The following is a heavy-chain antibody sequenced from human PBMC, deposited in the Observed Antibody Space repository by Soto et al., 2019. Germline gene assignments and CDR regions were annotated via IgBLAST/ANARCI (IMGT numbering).Heavy chain of an antibody. Sequence: QITLKESGPTLVKPTQTLTLTCTFSGFSLSTSGVGVGWICQPPGKALEWLALIYWDDDKRYSPSLKSRLTITKDTSKIQVVLTMTNMDPVDTATYYCARLRGGYGMDVWGQGTTVTVSS. CDR3: ARLRGGYGMDV. V-gene: IGHV2-5*02. J-gene: IGHJ6*02. CDR1: GFSLSTSGVG. D-gene: IGHD3-10*01. CDR2: IYWDDDK.